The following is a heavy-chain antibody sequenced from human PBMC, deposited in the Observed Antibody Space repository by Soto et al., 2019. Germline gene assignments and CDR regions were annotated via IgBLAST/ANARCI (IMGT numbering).Heavy chain of an antibody. V-gene: IGHV3-23*01. J-gene: IGHJ4*02. CDR1: GFTFSDFA. Sequence: EVQLLESGGGLVQPGGSLRLSCAASGFTFSDFAMSWVRQAPGKGLEWVSPISGRVDNTLYADSVRGRFSIFKDDSKNLLFLHMSSLRAEDTAVYYCAKGRYCSSVTCHLPIDYWGQGTLVTVSS. D-gene: IGHD2-15*01. CDR3: AKGRYCSSVTCHLPIDY. CDR2: ISGRVDNT.